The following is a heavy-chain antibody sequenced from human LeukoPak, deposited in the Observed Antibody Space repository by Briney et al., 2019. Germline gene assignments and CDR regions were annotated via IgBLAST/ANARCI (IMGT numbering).Heavy chain of an antibody. CDR3: AREGAFGDRDY. V-gene: IGHV3-48*03. CDR1: GFTFSSYE. J-gene: IGHJ4*02. CDR2: ISSSGSSI. Sequence: GESLKISCAASGFTFSSYEMNWVRQAPGKGLEWVSYISSSGSSIYYADSVKGRFTISRDNAKNSLYLQMNSLRAEDTAVYYCAREGAFGDRDYWGQGTLVTVSS. D-gene: IGHD4-17*01.